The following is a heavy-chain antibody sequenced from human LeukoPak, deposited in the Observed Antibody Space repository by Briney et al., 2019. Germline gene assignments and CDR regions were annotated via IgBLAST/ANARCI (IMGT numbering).Heavy chain of an antibody. J-gene: IGHJ5*02. CDR1: GFTVSSNY. V-gene: IGHV3-66*01. CDR2: IYSGGST. D-gene: IGHD2-15*01. Sequence: GGSLRLSCAASGFTVSSNYMSWVRQAPGKGLEWVSVIYSGGSTYYADSVKGRFTISRDNSNNTLYLQMNSLRAEDTAVYYCARGIEATPNSFDPWGQGTLVTVSS. CDR3: ARGIEATPNSFDP.